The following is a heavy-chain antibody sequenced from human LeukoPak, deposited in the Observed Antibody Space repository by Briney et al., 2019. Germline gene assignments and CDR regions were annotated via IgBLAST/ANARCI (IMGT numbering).Heavy chain of an antibody. D-gene: IGHD3-16*01. CDR1: GGSISSYY. V-gene: IGHV4-59*01. Sequence: PSETLSLTCTVSGGSISSYYWSWIRQPPGKGLEWIGYIYYSGSTNYNPSLKSRVTISVDTSKNQFSLKLSSVTAADTAVYYCARGLWGLGFYWFDPWGQGTLVTVSS. CDR2: IYYSGST. CDR3: ARGLWGLGFYWFDP. J-gene: IGHJ5*02.